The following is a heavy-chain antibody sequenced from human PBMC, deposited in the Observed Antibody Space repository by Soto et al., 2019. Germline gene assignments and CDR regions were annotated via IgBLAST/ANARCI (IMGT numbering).Heavy chain of an antibody. CDR2: MNPNNGNT. V-gene: IGHV1-8*01. CDR1: GYTFTSYD. CDR3: ATSTVCSGGSCYRAFDI. J-gene: IGHJ3*02. D-gene: IGHD2-15*01. Sequence: ASVKVSRKAVGYTFTSYDINWVRQATGQGLEWMGWMNPNNGNTEYAERFQGRVTMTANTSINTAYMELSSLRFEDTAVYYCATSTVCSGGSCYRAFDIWGQGTMVTVSS.